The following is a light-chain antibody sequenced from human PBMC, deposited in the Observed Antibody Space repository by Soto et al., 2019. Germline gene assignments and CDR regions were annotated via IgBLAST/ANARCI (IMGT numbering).Light chain of an antibody. CDR3: QPYGSSLFT. CDR1: QSVSSSY. V-gene: IGKV3-20*01. Sequence: EIVLTQSPGTLSLSPGERATLSCRASQSVSSSYLAWYQQKPGQAPRLLIYGASSRATGIPDRFSGSGSGTDFTLTISRLEPEDFAVYYCQPYGSSLFTFGPGTKMDIK. J-gene: IGKJ3*01. CDR2: GAS.